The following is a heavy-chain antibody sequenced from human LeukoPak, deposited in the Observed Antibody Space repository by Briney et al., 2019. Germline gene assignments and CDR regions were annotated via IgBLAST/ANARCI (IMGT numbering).Heavy chain of an antibody. CDR2: IWYDGSNK. CDR3: ARRSWSSIIDY. V-gene: IGHV3-33*01. Sequence: GSLRLSCAASGFTFSSYGMHWVRQAPGKGLEWVAVIWYDGSNKYYADSVKGRFTISRDNSKNTLYLQMNSLRAEDTAVYYCARRSWSSIIDYWGQGTLVTVSS. CDR1: GFTFSSYG. J-gene: IGHJ4*02. D-gene: IGHD6-13*01.